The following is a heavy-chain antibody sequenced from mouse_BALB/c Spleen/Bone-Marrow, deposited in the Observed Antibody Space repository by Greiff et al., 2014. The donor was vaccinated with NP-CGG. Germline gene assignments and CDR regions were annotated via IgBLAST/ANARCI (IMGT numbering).Heavy chain of an antibody. V-gene: IGHV1-14*01. D-gene: IGHD2-2*01. CDR1: GYTLTSYV. Sequence: EVKLMESGPGLVKPGASVKMSCKASGYTLTSYVMHWVKQKPGQGLEWIGYINPYNDGTKYNEKFKGKATLTSDKSSSTAYMELSSLTSEDSAVYYCARSLYGYDWYFDVWGAGTTVTVSS. CDR3: ARSLYGYDWYFDV. CDR2: INPYNDGT. J-gene: IGHJ1*01.